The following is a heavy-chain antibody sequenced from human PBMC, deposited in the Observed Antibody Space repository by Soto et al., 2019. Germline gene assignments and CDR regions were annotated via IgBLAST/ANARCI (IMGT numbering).Heavy chain of an antibody. CDR1: GFTFSSYG. D-gene: IGHD5-12*01. V-gene: IGHV3-33*01. CDR3: ARGRDGYLNLDY. J-gene: IGHJ4*02. Sequence: PGGSLRLSCAASGFTFSSYGMHWVRQAPGKGLEWVAVIWYDGSNKYYADSVKGRFTISRDNSKNTLYLQMNSLRAEDTAVYYCARGRDGYLNLDYWGQGTLVTVSS. CDR2: IWYDGSNK.